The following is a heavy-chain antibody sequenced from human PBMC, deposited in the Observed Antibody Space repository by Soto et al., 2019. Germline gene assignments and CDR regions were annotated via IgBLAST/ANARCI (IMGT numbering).Heavy chain of an antibody. CDR2: IYYSGST. CDR1: GGSISSGDYY. D-gene: IGHD3-10*01. Sequence: PSETLSLTCTVSGGSISSGDYYWSWIRQPPGKGLEWIGYIYYSGSTYYNPSLKSRVTISVDTSKNQFSLKLSSVTAADTAVYYCALCFGELFPTNWFDPWGQGTLVTVSS. CDR3: ALCFGELFPTNWFDP. J-gene: IGHJ5*02. V-gene: IGHV4-30-4*01.